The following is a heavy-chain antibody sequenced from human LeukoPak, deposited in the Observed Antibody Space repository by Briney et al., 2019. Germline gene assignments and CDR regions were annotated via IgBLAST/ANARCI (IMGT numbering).Heavy chain of an antibody. J-gene: IGHJ3*02. D-gene: IGHD2-21*01. CDR3: ARGFVVSEDAFDI. V-gene: IGHV3-11*04. CDR2: ISSSGSTI. CDR1: GFTFSDYY. Sequence: GGSLRLSCAASGFTFSDYYMSWIRQAPGKGLEWVSYISSSGSTIYYADSVKGRFTISRDNAKNSLYLQMNSLRAEDTAGYYCARGFVVSEDAFDIWGQGTMVTVSS.